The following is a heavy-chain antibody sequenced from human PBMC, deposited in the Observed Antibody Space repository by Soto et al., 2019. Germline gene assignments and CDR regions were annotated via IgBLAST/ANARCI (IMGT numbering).Heavy chain of an antibody. D-gene: IGHD4-4*01. V-gene: IGHV3-23*01. CDR3: AKGLAVSYYYYMDV. J-gene: IGHJ6*03. CDR1: GFTFSSYA. CDR2: ISGSGGST. Sequence: EVQLLESGGGLVQPGGSLRLSCAASGFTFSSYAMSWVRQAPGKGLEWVSAISGSGGSTYYADSVKGRFTISRDNSKNTQYLQMTSLRAEDTAVYYCAKGLAVSYYYYMDVWGKGTTVTVSS.